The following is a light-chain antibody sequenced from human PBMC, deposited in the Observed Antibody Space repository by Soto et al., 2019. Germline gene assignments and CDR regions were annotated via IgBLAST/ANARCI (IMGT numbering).Light chain of an antibody. Sequence: EIVLTQSPGTLSLSPGGRVTLSCRASQSVSSNLAWYQQKPGQAPRLLIYGASTRATAIPGRFSGSGSGTEFTLTISSLQSEDFAVYYCQQYNNWLGTFGQGTKVDIK. CDR1: QSVSSN. CDR2: GAS. CDR3: QQYNNWLGT. V-gene: IGKV3-15*01. J-gene: IGKJ1*01.